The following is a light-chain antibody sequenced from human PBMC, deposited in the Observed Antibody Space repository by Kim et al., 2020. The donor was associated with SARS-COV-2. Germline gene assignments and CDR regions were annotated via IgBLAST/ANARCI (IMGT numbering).Light chain of an antibody. CDR3: QQRSHWPT. CDR2: DAS. V-gene: IGKV3-11*01. Sequence: EIVLTQSPATLSLSPGERATLSCRASQSVSSYLAWYQQSPGQAPRLLIYDASNRATGIPARFSGSGSGTDFTLTISSLEPEDFAVYYCQQRSHWPTFGPGTKVDIK. J-gene: IGKJ3*01. CDR1: QSVSSY.